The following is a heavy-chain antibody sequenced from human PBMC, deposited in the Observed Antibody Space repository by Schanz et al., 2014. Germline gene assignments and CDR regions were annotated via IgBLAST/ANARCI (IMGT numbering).Heavy chain of an antibody. CDR3: AKDRWRATVMVDAFDI. CDR2: IGGDASRT. D-gene: IGHD4-4*01. J-gene: IGHJ3*02. V-gene: IGHV3-23*01. Sequence: VQLLESGGGLVQPGGSLKLSCSASGFTFRNYALSWVRQAPGKGLAWVSAIGGDASRTYYADSVKGRFTISRDNSKNTVHLQMNSLRAEDTAVYFCAKDRWRATVMVDAFDIWGQGTKVTVSS. CDR1: GFTFRNYA.